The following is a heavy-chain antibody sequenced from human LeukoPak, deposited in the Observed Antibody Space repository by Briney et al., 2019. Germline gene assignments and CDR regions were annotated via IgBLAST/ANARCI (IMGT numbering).Heavy chain of an antibody. J-gene: IGHJ4*02. CDR2: ISYDGSNK. CDR3: AKDLVYYGSGSYCDY. CDR1: GFTFSSYG. V-gene: IGHV3-30*18. Sequence: GGSLRLSCAASGFTFSSYGMHWVRQAPGKGLEWVAVISYDGSNKYYADSVKGRFTISRDNSKNTLYLQMNSLRAEDTAVYYCAKDLVYYGSGSYCDYWGQGTLVTVSS. D-gene: IGHD3-10*01.